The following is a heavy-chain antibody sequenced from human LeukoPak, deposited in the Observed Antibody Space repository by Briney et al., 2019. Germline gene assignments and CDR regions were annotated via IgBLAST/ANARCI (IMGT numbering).Heavy chain of an antibody. CDR2: ISGSGGST. J-gene: IGHJ4*02. CDR1: GFTFSSYW. CDR3: AILKSGKLSYFDY. D-gene: IGHD1-26*01. V-gene: IGHV3-23*01. Sequence: PGGSLRLSCAASGFTFSSYWMSWVRQAPGKGLEWVSAISGSGGSTYYADSVKGRFTISRDNSKNTLYLQMNSLRAEDTAIYYCAILKSGKLSYFDYWGQGTLVTVSS.